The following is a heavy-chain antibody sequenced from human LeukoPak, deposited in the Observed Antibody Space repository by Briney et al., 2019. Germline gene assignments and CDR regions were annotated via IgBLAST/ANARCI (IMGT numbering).Heavy chain of an antibody. Sequence: GGSLRLSCAASGFTVSSNYMSWVRQAPGKGLEWVSAISGSGGSTYYADSVKGRFTISRDNSKNTLYVQMNSLRAEDTAVYYCAKAYDFWSGNYLNYWGQGTLVTVSS. CDR2: ISGSGGST. CDR3: AKAYDFWSGNYLNY. CDR1: GFTVSSNY. J-gene: IGHJ4*02. V-gene: IGHV3-23*01. D-gene: IGHD3-3*01.